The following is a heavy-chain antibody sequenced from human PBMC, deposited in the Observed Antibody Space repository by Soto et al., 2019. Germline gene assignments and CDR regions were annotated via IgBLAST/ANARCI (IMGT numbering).Heavy chain of an antibody. CDR1: VCTLSSYA. CDR2: ISGSGGST. Sequence: GGSLRLSCASSVCTLSSYAMSCVRQSPGKWLEWVSAISGSGGSTYYADSVKGRFTISRDNSKNTLYLQMNSLRAEDTAVYYCAKDREFYYYDSSGYYFNAFHIWGQGTMFSVSS. V-gene: IGHV3-23*01. CDR3: AKDREFYYYDSSGYYFNAFHI. D-gene: IGHD3-22*01. J-gene: IGHJ3*02.